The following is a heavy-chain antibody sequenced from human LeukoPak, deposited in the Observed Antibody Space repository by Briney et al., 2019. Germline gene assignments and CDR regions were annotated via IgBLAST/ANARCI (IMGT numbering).Heavy chain of an antibody. Sequence: SQTLSLTCTVSGGSISSGDYYWSWIRQPPGKGLEWIGYIYYSGSTYYNPSLKSRVTISVDTSKNQFSLKLSSVTAADTAVYYCARGVAARPTPYYYGMDVWGQRTTVTVSS. CDR3: ARGVAARPTPYYYGMDV. V-gene: IGHV4-30-4*01. D-gene: IGHD6-6*01. J-gene: IGHJ6*02. CDR1: GGSISSGDYY. CDR2: IYYSGST.